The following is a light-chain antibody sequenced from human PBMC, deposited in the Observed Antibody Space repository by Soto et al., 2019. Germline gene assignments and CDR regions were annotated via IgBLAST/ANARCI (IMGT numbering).Light chain of an antibody. CDR3: QHYKMYSPWT. J-gene: IGKJ1*01. CDR1: QSITTW. V-gene: IGKV1-5*01. Sequence: DVQMTQSPSTVSAPVGDSVTITCRASQSITTWLAWYQQRPGKAPKLLIYDVSSLQSGVPSRFSGSGSGTEFTLTISSLQPDDFATYYCQHYKMYSPWTFGQRAKVDI. CDR2: DVS.